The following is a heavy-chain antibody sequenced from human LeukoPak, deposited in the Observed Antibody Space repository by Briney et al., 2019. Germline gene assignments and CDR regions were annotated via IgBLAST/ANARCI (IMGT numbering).Heavy chain of an antibody. V-gene: IGHV1-2*02. D-gene: IGHD3-10*01. CDR2: INPNSGGT. J-gene: IGHJ6*03. CDR3: ARDLSMVRGVRYYYYYYMDV. Sequence: ASVEVSCKASGYTFTGYYMHWVRQAPGQGLEWMGWINPNSGGTNYAQKFQGRVTMTRDTSISTAYMELSRLRSDDTAVYYCARDLSMVRGVRYYYYYYMDVWGKGTTVTVSS. CDR1: GYTFTGYY.